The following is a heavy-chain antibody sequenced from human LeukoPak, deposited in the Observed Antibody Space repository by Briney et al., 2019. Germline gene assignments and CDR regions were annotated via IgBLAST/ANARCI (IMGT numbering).Heavy chain of an antibody. Sequence: ASVKVSCKASGGTFSSYAISWVRQAPGQGLEWMGGIIPIFGTANYAQKFQGRVTITTDESTSTAYMELSSLRSEDTAVYYCARTRGQTYSSGSRFDPWGQGTLVTVSS. CDR3: ARTRGQTYSSGSRFDP. CDR2: IIPIFGTA. J-gene: IGHJ5*02. CDR1: GGTFSSYA. V-gene: IGHV1-69*05. D-gene: IGHD3-22*01.